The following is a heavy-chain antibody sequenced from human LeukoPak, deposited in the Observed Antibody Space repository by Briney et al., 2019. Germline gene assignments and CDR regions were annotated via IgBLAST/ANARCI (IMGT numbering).Heavy chain of an antibody. CDR3: ARESYYDFWSSGFGP. CDR2: IYYSGST. CDR1: GGSISSDY. D-gene: IGHD3-3*01. V-gene: IGHV4-59*01. Sequence: SETLSLTCTVSGGSISSDYWSWIRQPPGKGLEWIGYIYYSGSTNYNPSLKSRVTISVDTSKNQFSLKLSSVTAADTAVYYCARESYYDFWSSGFGPWGQGTLVTVSS. J-gene: IGHJ5*02.